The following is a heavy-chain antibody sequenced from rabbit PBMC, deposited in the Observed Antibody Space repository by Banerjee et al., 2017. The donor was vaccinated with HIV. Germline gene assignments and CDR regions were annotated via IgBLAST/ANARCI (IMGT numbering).Heavy chain of an antibody. J-gene: IGHJ4*01. CDR1: GFSLSSNDY. CDR3: ARDTHYAGSGFYTGYYFDL. CDR2: IYTGSDSD. D-gene: IGHD8-1*01. V-gene: IGHV1S40*01. Sequence: QSLEESGGDLVKPGASLTLTCTASGFSLSSNDYMCWVRQTPGKGLEWIGCIYTGSDSDYYASWAKGRFTISKTSSTTVTLQMTSLTAADTATYFCARDTHYAGSGFYTGYYFDLWGQGTLVTVS.